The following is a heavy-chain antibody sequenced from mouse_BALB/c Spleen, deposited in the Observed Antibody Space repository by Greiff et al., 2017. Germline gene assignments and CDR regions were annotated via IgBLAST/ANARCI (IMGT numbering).Heavy chain of an antibody. J-gene: IGHJ4*01. CDR3: AREGNWSMDY. D-gene: IGHD2-1*01. CDR1: DSEVFPFAY. CDR2: LLPSIGST. Sequence: VQLQQSGSELRSPGSSVKLSCKDSDSEVFPFAYMSWVRQKPGHGLEWIGDLLPSIGSTNYGEKFEDKATLDAETVSNTAYLELNILTSEDSAIYYCAREGNWSMDYWGQGTSVTVSS. V-gene: IGHV15-2*02.